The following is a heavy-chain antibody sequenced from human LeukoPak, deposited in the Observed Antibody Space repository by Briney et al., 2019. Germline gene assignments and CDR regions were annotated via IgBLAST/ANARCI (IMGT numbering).Heavy chain of an antibody. CDR3: AKAAYDSSGSWYYFDY. Sequence: GGSLRLSCGASGFTFSSYGMHWVRQAPGKGLEWVTFIHYDGRNQYYADSVKGRFTISRDNSKNTLYLQMNSLRPEDTAVYYCAKAAYDSSGSWYYFDYWGQGTLVTVSS. V-gene: IGHV3-30*02. J-gene: IGHJ4*02. CDR1: GFTFSSYG. CDR2: IHYDGRNQ. D-gene: IGHD3-22*01.